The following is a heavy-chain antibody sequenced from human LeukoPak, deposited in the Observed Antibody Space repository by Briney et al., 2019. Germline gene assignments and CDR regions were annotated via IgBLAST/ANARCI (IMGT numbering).Heavy chain of an antibody. CDR1: GGSFSGYY. CDR3: AYRYYDILTGQNWFDP. CDR2: INHSRST. D-gene: IGHD3-9*01. V-gene: IGHV4-34*01. J-gene: IGHJ5*02. Sequence: PSETLSLTCAVYGGSFSGYYWSWIRQPPGKGLQWIGEINHSRSTNYNPSLKSRVTISLDTSKNQFSLKLSSVTAADTAVYYCAYRYYDILTGQNWFDPWGQRTLVTVSS.